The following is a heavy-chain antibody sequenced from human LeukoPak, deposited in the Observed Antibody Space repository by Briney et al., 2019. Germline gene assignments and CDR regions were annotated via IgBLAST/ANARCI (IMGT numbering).Heavy chain of an antibody. J-gene: IGHJ4*02. CDR3: AKGKQLAVLPYYFDY. CDR1: GFTFSSYG. D-gene: IGHD6-6*01. V-gene: IGHV3-30*18. CDR2: ISYDGSNK. Sequence: GGSLRLSCAASGFTFSSYGMHWVRQAPGKGLEWVAVISYDGSNKYYADSVKGRFTISRDNSKSTLYLQMNSLRAEDTAVYYCAKGKQLAVLPYYFDYWGQGTLVTVSS.